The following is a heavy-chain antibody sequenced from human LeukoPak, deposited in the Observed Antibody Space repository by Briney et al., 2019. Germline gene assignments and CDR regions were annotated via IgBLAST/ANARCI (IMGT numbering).Heavy chain of an antibody. CDR1: GFTFSTYS. Sequence: RSGGSLRLSCAASGFTFSTYSMNWVRQAPGKGLEWVSSISGSTKYTFHAGSVKGRFSISRDNAKNSLFLQMNSLRAEDTAVYYCVRGNSSGWSIGQFDYWGQGALVTVSS. J-gene: IGHJ4*02. V-gene: IGHV3-21*01. CDR3: VRGNSSGWSIGQFDY. D-gene: IGHD6-19*01. CDR2: ISGSTKYT.